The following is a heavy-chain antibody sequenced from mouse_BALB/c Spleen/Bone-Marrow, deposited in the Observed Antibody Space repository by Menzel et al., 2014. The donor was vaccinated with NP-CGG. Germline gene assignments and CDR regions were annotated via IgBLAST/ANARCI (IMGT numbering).Heavy chain of an antibody. CDR1: GYTFSNYW. CDR2: ILPGSGST. Sequence: VQLQQSGAELMKPGASVKISCKATGYTFSNYWMEWVKQRPGHGLEWIGEILPGSGSTNYNEKFTGKATFTADTSSNTAYLQLSNLTSADSAVYYCASGDYFDYWGQGTTLTVSS. CDR3: ASGDYFDY. V-gene: IGHV1-9*01. J-gene: IGHJ2*01.